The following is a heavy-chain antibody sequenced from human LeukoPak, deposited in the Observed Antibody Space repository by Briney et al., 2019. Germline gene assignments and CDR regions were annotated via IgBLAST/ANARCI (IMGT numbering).Heavy chain of an antibody. V-gene: IGHV4-59*12. Sequence: SETLSLTCTVSGGSISSYYWSWVRQPPGKGLEWIGYVSYSGSTDYNPSLKSRVTISVDTSKNQFSLKLSSVTAADTAVYYCARTVLLWFGELFWFDPWGQGTLVTVSS. CDR1: GGSISSYY. CDR3: ARTVLLWFGELFWFDP. J-gene: IGHJ5*02. CDR2: VSYSGST. D-gene: IGHD3-10*01.